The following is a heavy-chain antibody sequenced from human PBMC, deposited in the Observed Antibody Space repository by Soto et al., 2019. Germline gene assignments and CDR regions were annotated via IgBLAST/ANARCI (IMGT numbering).Heavy chain of an antibody. CDR2: ICYSGST. Sequence: SETLSLTCTVSGGSISSGGYYWSWIRQHPGKGLEWIGYICYSGSTYYNPSLKSRVTISVDTSKNQFSLKLSSVTAADTAVYYCARIPPRYDSSGYYYVYDYYYGMDVWGQGTTVTVSS. CDR1: GGSISSGGYY. D-gene: IGHD3-22*01. V-gene: IGHV4-31*03. J-gene: IGHJ6*02. CDR3: ARIPPRYDSSGYYYVYDYYYGMDV.